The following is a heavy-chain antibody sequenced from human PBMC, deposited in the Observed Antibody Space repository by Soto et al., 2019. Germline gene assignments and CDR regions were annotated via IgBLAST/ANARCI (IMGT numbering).Heavy chain of an antibody. CDR3: ARPDEGGYSSNHHYYYALDV. V-gene: IGHV1-69*01. J-gene: IGHJ6*02. CDR1: GGTFRSYS. D-gene: IGHD3-22*01. Sequence: QVQLVQSGAEVKKPGSSVKVSCKASGGTFRSYSISWVRQAPGQGLEWMGGIIPFFDITNYAQKFQGRVTITADESTSTAYVELSSLGSDDTAVYYCARPDEGGYSSNHHYYYALDVWGQGTTVTV. CDR2: IIPFFDIT.